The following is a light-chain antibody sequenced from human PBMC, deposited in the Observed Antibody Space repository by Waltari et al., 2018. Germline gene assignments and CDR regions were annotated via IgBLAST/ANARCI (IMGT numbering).Light chain of an antibody. Sequence: DIQMTQSPSTLSASVGDRVTITCRASQSISDWLAWDQQKPGKAPKLLIQKASTLKSGVPSRFSGSGSGTEFTLTVTSLQPDDVATYFCQQYSSELYTFGQGTKLEI. CDR1: QSISDW. CDR3: QQYSSELYT. V-gene: IGKV1-5*03. J-gene: IGKJ2*01. CDR2: KAS.